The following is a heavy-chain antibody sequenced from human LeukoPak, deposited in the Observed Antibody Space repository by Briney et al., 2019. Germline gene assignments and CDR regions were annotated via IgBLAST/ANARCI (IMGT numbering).Heavy chain of an antibody. CDR2: ISGYNGNT. V-gene: IGHV1-18*01. CDR1: GYTFTNYG. Sequence: ASVKVSCKTSGYTFTNYGISWVRQAPGQGVEWMGWISGYNGNTNYAQKLQGRVTMTTDTSTSTAYMELRSLRSDDTAVYYCASALRTGDNYFDYWGQGTLVTVST. J-gene: IGHJ4*02. CDR3: ASALRTGDNYFDY. D-gene: IGHD1-1*01.